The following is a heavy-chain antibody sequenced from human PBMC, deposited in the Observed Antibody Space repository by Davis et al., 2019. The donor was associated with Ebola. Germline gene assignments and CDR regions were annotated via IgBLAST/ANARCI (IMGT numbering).Heavy chain of an antibody. V-gene: IGHV3-74*01. Sequence: GESLKISCAASGFPFTTYWMHWVRQAPGQGLVWVAHISSDGSRINYADSVKGRFTISRDNAKNTLYLQMNSLGADDTAVYYCARVFTAKLGHSSGWSLADYWGQGTLVTVSS. CDR1: GFPFTTYW. CDR3: ARVFTAKLGHSSGWSLADY. D-gene: IGHD6-19*01. J-gene: IGHJ4*02. CDR2: ISSDGSRI.